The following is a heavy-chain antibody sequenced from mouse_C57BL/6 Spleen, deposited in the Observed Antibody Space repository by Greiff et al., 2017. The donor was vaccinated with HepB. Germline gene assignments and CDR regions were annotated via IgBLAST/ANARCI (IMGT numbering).Heavy chain of an antibody. CDR3: ARHDYGFYYFDY. D-gene: IGHD1-2*01. CDR2: INPGSGGT. V-gene: IGHV1-54*01. CDR1: GYAFTNYL. J-gene: IGHJ2*01. Sequence: VQLQQSGAELVRPGTSVKVSCKASGYAFTNYLIEWVKQRPGQGLEWIGVINPGSGGTNYNEKFKGKATLTADKSSSTAYMQLSSLTSEDSAVYFCARHDYGFYYFDYWGQGTTLTVSS.